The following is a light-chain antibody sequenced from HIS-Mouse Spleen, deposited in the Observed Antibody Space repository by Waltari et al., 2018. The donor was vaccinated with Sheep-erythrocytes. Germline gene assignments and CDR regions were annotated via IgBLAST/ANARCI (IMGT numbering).Light chain of an antibody. Sequence: QSALTQPRSVSGSPGQSVTISCTGTSSDVGGYNYVSWYQQHPGKAPKLMIYDVIKRPSGCLDRFACSKSGNTASLTISGLQAEDEADYYCCSYAGSYTFVFGTGTKVTVL. CDR2: DVI. V-gene: IGLV2-11*01. CDR1: SSDVGGYNY. CDR3: CSYAGSYTFV. J-gene: IGLJ1*01.